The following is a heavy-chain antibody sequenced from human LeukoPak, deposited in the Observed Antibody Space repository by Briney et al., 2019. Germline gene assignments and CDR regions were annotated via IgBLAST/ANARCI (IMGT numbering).Heavy chain of an antibody. CDR2: MNPNSGNT. CDR1: GYTFTSYD. V-gene: IGHV1-8*01. CDR3: ARAPLYQSYGSGSYYPYYYYGMGV. D-gene: IGHD3-10*01. Sequence: GASVKVSCKASGYTFTSYDINWVRQATGQGLEWMGWMNPNSGNTGYAQKFQGRVTMTRNISISTAYMELSSLRSEDTAVYYCARAPLYQSYGSGSYYPYYYYGMGVWGQGTTVTVSS. J-gene: IGHJ6*02.